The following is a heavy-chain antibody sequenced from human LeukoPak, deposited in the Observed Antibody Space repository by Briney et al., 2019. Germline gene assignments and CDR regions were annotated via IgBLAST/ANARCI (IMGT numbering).Heavy chain of an antibody. CDR1: GGSISSGGYY. V-gene: IGHV4-31*03. Sequence: PSETLSLTCTVSGGSISSGGYYWSWIRQHPGKGLEWIGYIHYSGSTYYNPSLKSRVTISIDTSKKQFSLQLSSVTAADTAVYYCARAAPADTYYYGSGNYDFDSWGQGTLVTVSS. J-gene: IGHJ4*02. CDR2: IHYSGST. D-gene: IGHD3-10*01. CDR3: ARAAPADTYYYGSGNYDFDS.